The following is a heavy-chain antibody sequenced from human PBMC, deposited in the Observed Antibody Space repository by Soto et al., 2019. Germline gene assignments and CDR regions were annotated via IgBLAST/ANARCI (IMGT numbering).Heavy chain of an antibody. CDR1: GVSTSNHY. D-gene: IGHD2-2*01. CDR3: ARGGGSPYHDHEFDY. V-gene: IGHV4-59*11. Sequence: QVQLQESGPGLVKPSETLSLTCSVSGVSTSNHYWTWIRKPPGQGPEWIGCIYYRGTTNYNASFNSRVTISVDTSQNQFSLTLTSVTTADTAVYYCARGGGSPYHDHEFDYWGQGILVTVSS. CDR2: IYYRGTT. J-gene: IGHJ4*02.